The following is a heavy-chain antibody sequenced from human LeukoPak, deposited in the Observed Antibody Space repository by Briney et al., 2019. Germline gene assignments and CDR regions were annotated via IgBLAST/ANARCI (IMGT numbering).Heavy chain of an antibody. CDR2: ISSSSSYI. Sequence: GGSLGLSCAASGFTFSSYSMNWVRQAPGKGLEWVSSISSSSSYIYCADSVKGRFTISRDNAKNSLYLQMNSLRAEDTAVYYCARVLGGMIAAAGPGWGQGTLVTVSS. CDR1: GFTFSSYS. D-gene: IGHD6-13*01. J-gene: IGHJ4*02. CDR3: ARVLGGMIAAAGPG. V-gene: IGHV3-21*01.